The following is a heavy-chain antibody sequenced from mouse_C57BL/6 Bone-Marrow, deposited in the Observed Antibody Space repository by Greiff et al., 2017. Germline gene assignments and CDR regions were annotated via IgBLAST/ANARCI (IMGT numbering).Heavy chain of an antibody. CDR2: ISDGGSYT. CDR1: GFTFSSYA. CDR3: ARDRRGLRRGFAY. J-gene: IGHJ3*01. V-gene: IGHV5-4*01. D-gene: IGHD2-4*01. Sequence: EVKLVESGGGLVKPGGSLKLSCAASGFTFSSYAMSWVRQTPEKRLEWVATISDGGSYTYYPDNVKGRFTISRDNAKNNLYLQMSHLKSEDTAMYYCARDRRGLRRGFAYWGRGTLVTVAA.